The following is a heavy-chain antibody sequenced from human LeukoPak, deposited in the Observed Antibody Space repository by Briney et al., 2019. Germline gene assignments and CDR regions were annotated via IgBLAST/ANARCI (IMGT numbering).Heavy chain of an antibody. CDR2: ISYDGSNK. CDR1: GFTFSSYA. Sequence: GGSLRLSCAASGFTFSSYAMHWVRQAPGKGLEWVAVISYDGSNKYYADSVKGRFTISRDNSKNTLYLQMNSLRAEDTAVYYCARTIWFSSSPFDYWGQGTLVTVSS. CDR3: ARTIWFSSSPFDY. V-gene: IGHV3-30-3*01. J-gene: IGHJ4*02. D-gene: IGHD6-6*01.